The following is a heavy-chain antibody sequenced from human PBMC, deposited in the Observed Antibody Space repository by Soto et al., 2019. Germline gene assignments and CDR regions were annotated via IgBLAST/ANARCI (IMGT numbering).Heavy chain of an antibody. J-gene: IGHJ6*02. CDR3: ARVGLTTVTTNYYYGMDV. D-gene: IGHD4-4*01. CDR2: ISSSSSTI. CDR1: GLTFSSYS. Sequence: GGSLRLSCAASGLTFSSYSMNWVRQAPGKGLEWVSYISSSSSTIYYADSVKGRFTISRDNAKNSLYLQMNSLRDEDTAVYYCARVGLTTVTTNYYYGMDVWGQGTTVTVSS. V-gene: IGHV3-48*02.